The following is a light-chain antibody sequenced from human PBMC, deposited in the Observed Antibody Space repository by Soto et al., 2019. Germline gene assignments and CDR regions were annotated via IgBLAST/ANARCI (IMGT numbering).Light chain of an antibody. CDR2: TAS. J-gene: IGKJ1*01. CDR3: QQYKSYSWT. Sequence: DIQMTQSPSTLSASVGDRVTITCRASQTISSFLAWYQQKPERAPKLLIYTASSVQSGVPPRFSGSGSGTEFTLTISSLQPDDFATYYCQQYKSYSWTFGQGTKVEIK. V-gene: IGKV1-5*03. CDR1: QTISSF.